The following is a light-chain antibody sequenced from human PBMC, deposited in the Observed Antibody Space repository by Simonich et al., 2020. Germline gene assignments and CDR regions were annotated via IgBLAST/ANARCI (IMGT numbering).Light chain of an antibody. CDR2: DAS. J-gene: IGKJ3*01. V-gene: IGKV3-11*01. CDR1: QSVSSY. Sequence: EIVLTQSPATLSLSPVERATLSCRASQSVSSYLAWYQHKPGQAPRLLIYDASNRATGIPARFSGSGSGTDFTLTISSLEPEDFAVYYCQQRSNWPTFGPGTKVDIK. CDR3: QQRSNWPT.